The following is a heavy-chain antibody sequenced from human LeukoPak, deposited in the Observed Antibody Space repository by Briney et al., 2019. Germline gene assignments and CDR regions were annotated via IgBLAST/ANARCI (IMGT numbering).Heavy chain of an antibody. CDR1: GFTFSSYW. Sequence: GGSLRLSCAASGFTFSSYWMSWVRQAPGKGLEWVANIKQDGSEKYYVDSVKGRFTISRDNAKNSLYLQMNSLRAGDTAVYYCARREVGWWYYYFDYWGQGTLVTVSS. V-gene: IGHV3-7*01. CDR2: IKQDGSEK. D-gene: IGHD2-15*01. J-gene: IGHJ4*02. CDR3: ARREVGWWYYYFDY.